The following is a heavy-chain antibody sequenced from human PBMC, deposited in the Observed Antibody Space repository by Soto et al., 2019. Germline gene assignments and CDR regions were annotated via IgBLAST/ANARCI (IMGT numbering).Heavy chain of an antibody. Sequence: QVQLQESGPGLVKPSQTLSLTCTVSGGSINSGDYYWSWIRQHPGKGLEWIGYIFYSGSTYYNPSLKSRVTISLDTSKNQFSLQLSSVTAADTAVYYCASDLRGGSYGMDVWGQGTTVTVSS. J-gene: IGHJ6*02. CDR2: IFYSGST. D-gene: IGHD3-10*01. V-gene: IGHV4-31*03. CDR1: GGSINSGDYY. CDR3: ASDLRGGSYGMDV.